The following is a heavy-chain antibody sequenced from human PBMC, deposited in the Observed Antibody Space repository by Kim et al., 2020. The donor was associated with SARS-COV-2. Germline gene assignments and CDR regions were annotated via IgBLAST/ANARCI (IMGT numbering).Heavy chain of an antibody. CDR3: ARGGIVVVPAATHFDY. J-gene: IGHJ4*02. V-gene: IGHV4-31*02. Sequence: SLKSRVTISVDTSKNQFSRKLSSVTAADTAVYYCARGGIVVVPAATHFDYWGQGTLVTVSS. D-gene: IGHD2-2*01.